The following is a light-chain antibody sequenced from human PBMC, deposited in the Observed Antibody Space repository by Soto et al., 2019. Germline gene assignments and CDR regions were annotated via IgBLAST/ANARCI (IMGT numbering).Light chain of an antibody. J-gene: IGKJ3*01. CDR2: AAS. CDR3: QQYTNWPFT. V-gene: IGKV3-15*01. CDR1: QSVSSSY. Sequence: EILMTQSPATLSVSPGERVTLSCRASQSVSSSYLAWYQQKPGQAPRLLIYAASTRATGIPARFSGSGSGTEFTLPISSLNSEDFAVYYCQQYTNWPFTFGPGTKVDIK.